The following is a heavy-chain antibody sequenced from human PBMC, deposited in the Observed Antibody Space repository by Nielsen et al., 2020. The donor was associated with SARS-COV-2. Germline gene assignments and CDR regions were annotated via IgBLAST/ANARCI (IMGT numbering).Heavy chain of an antibody. J-gene: IGHJ4*02. CDR3: TTLGYCSGSSCYDN. V-gene: IGHV3-15*01. Sequence: GGSLRLSCEVSGFSFTNARMSWVRQAPGKELEWVGRAKTKSDGGIIEYGAPVKGRFIISRDDSKNTLYLQMDSLKTEDTAMYYCTTLGYCSGSSCYDNWGQGTLVTVSS. CDR1: GFSFTNAR. D-gene: IGHD2-15*01. CDR2: AKTKSDGGII.